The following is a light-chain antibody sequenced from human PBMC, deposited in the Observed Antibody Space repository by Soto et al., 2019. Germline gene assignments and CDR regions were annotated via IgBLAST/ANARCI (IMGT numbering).Light chain of an antibody. V-gene: IGLV2-14*01. Sequence: QSALPQPASVSGSPGQSITISCTGTSSDVGGYNYVSWYQQHPGKVPKLMIYDVSNRPSGVSNRFSGSKSGNTASLTISGLQAEDEADYYCSSYTTSSTWVFGGGTQLTVL. CDR2: DVS. J-gene: IGLJ3*02. CDR3: SSYTTSSTWV. CDR1: SSDVGGYNY.